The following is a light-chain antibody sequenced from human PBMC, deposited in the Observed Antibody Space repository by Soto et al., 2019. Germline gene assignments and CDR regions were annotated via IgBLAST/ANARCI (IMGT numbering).Light chain of an antibody. V-gene: IGLV4-69*01. Sequence: QTVVTQSPSASASLGASVKLTCTLSSGHITYAIAWHQQQPEKGPRYLMKLDSAGSHTKGDGIPDRFSGSSSGTERYLIISSLQSEDEADYYCQTWGTGIVVFGGGTKLTVL. J-gene: IGLJ2*01. CDR1: SGHITYA. CDR2: LDSAGSH. CDR3: QTWGTGIVV.